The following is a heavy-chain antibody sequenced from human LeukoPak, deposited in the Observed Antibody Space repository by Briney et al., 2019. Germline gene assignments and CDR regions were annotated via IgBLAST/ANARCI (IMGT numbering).Heavy chain of an antibody. V-gene: IGHV1-46*01. Sequence: ASVKVSCKASGYTFTSYYMHWVRQAPGQGLERMGIINPSGGSTSYAQKFQGRVTMTRDTSTSTVYMELSSLRSEDTAVYYCARDYSGYDYDYWGQGTLVTVSS. CDR2: INPSGGST. CDR1: GYTFTSYY. J-gene: IGHJ4*02. CDR3: ARDYSGYDYDY. D-gene: IGHD5-12*01.